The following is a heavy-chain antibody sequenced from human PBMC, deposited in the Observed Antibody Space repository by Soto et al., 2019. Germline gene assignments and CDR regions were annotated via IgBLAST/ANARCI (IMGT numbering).Heavy chain of an antibody. Sequence: SETLSLTCTVSGGSISSGDYYWSWVRQPPGKGLEWIGYISYSGNTYYNPSLKSRVTISVDTSKIQFSLNLSSVTAADTAVYYCARGKQQLLAYCRQGTLVTFS. D-gene: IGHD6-13*01. V-gene: IGHV4-30-4*01. CDR1: GGSISSGDYY. CDR2: ISYSGNT. J-gene: IGHJ4*02. CDR3: ARGKQQLLAY.